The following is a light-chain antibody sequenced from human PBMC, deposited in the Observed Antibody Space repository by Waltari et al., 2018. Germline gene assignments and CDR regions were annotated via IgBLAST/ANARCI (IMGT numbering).Light chain of an antibody. V-gene: IGLV3-21*04. CDR3: QVWDSSSARVV. J-gene: IGLJ2*01. Sequence: SYVLTQPPSVSVAPGKTAKFTCGGDNIETTSVHWYQPKPGQAPVLVISYYTDRPSGIPERFTGSNSGNTATLTISRVEAGEEADYGCQVWDSSSARVVFGGGTKLTVL. CDR1: NIETTS. CDR2: YYT.